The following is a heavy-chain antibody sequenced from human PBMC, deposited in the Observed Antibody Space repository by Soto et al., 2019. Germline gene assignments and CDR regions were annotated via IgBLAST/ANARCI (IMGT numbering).Heavy chain of an antibody. CDR3: ARAHGPYDGMDV. CDR1: GFTFSSYS. J-gene: IGHJ6*02. V-gene: IGHV3-13*01. Sequence: PGGSLRLSCAACGFTFSSYSMNWVRQATGKGLEWVSAIGTAGDTYYPGSVKGRFTISRENAKNSLYPQMNSLRAEDTAVYYCARAHGPYDGMDVWGQGTTVTVSS. CDR2: IGTAGDT.